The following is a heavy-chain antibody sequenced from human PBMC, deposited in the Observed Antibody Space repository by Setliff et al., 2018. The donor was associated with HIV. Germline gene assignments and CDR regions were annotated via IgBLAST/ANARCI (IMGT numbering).Heavy chain of an antibody. D-gene: IGHD1-1*01. J-gene: IGHJ1*01. CDR1: GGSFSGYY. CDR2: ITDSGGS. V-gene: IGHV4-34*01. Sequence: SETLSLTCAVYGGSFSGYYWTWIRQSPGKGLEWIGEITDSGGSKYNPSLESRVTISVKTSKNQFSLKLNSVTAADTAVYYCARDSNAPYFQHWGQGTLVTVSS. CDR3: ARDSNAPYFQH.